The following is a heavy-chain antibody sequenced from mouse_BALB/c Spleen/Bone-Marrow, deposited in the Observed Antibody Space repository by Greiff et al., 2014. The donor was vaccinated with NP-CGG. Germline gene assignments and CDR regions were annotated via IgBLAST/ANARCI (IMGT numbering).Heavy chain of an antibody. V-gene: IGHV1S81*02. Sequence: VQLQQSGAELVKPGASVKLSCKASGYTFTTYWMQWVKQRPGQGLEWIGEISPSNGRTNYNEKFKRKATLTVDKSSSTAYMQLSSLTSEDSAVYYCARGDGKYAFAYWGQGTLVTVSA. CDR3: ARGDGKYAFAY. D-gene: IGHD2-1*01. J-gene: IGHJ3*01. CDR2: ISPSNGRT. CDR1: GYTFTTYW.